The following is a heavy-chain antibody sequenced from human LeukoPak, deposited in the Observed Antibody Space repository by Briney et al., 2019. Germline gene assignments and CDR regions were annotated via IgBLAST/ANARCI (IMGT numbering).Heavy chain of an antibody. D-gene: IGHD3-10*01. J-gene: IGHJ6*03. CDR1: GFTFTSHS. Sequence: GGSLRLSCAASGFTFTSHSFNWVRQAPGKGLEWVSYISTSSSTIYYTDSVRGRFTISRDNAKNSLYLQMNSLRAEDTAVYYCARDRAAVYYYYMDVWGKGTTVTVSS. CDR3: ARDRAAVYYYYMDV. CDR2: ISTSSSTI. V-gene: IGHV3-48*01.